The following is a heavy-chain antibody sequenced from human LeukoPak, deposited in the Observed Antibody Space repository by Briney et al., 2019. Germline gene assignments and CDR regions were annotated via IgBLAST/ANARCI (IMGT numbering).Heavy chain of an antibody. CDR2: ISAYNGNT. V-gene: IGHV1-18*01. Sequence: GASVKVSCKASGYTFTSYGISWVRQAPGQGLEWMGWISAYNGNTNYAQKLQGRVTMTTDTSTSTAYMELRSLRSDDTAVYYCARDRRYGSGSYFPGYNWFDPWGQGTLVTVSS. D-gene: IGHD3-10*01. CDR1: GYTFTSYG. CDR3: ARDRRYGSGSYFPGYNWFDP. J-gene: IGHJ5*02.